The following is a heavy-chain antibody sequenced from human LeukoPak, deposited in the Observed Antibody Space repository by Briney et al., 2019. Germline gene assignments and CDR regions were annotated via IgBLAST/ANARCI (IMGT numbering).Heavy chain of an antibody. V-gene: IGHV3-48*03. Sequence: PGGSLRLSCTASGFIFSNFEMNWVRQSPGKGLQWVAYINSGATSEYYADSVKGRFTISRDNAKNSLYLQMNSLGVQGTAIYYCARVICTGGSCFLNDYWGQGTLVTVSS. CDR3: ARVICTGGSCFLNDY. D-gene: IGHD2-8*02. J-gene: IGHJ4*02. CDR1: GFIFSNFE. CDR2: INSGATSE.